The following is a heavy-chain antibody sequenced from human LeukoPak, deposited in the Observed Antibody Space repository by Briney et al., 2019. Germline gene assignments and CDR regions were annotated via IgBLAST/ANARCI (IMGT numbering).Heavy chain of an antibody. V-gene: IGHV1-46*01. CDR2: INPSGGST. J-gene: IGHJ4*02. CDR3: AREREGSFDY. Sequence: ASVKVSCKASGYTFTSYYMHWVRQAPGQGLEWMGIINPSGGSTSYAQKFQGRVTMTRDTSTSTVYMELSSLRSDDTDIYYCAREREGSFDYWGQGTLVTVSS. CDR1: GYTFTSYY. D-gene: IGHD1-26*01.